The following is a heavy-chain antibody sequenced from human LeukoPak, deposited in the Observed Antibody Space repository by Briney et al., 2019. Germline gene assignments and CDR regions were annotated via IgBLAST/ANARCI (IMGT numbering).Heavy chain of an antibody. CDR2: IKPDGGET. CDR3: ARDYN. CDR1: GFTFSDNY. Sequence: GGSLRLSCAASGFTFSDNYMNWVRQAPGKGLEWVANIKPDGGETYYVDSVKGRFTISRDNAKSSLYLQMNSLRAEDTAVYYCARDYNLGQGTLVTVSS. J-gene: IGHJ4*02. V-gene: IGHV3-7*01.